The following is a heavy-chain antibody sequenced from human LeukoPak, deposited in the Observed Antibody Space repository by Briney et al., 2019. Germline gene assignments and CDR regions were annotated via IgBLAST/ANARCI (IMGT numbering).Heavy chain of an antibody. Sequence: QPGGSLRLSCAASGFTFSSYWMSWVRQAPGKGLEWVANIKEDGSEKYYVDSVKGRFTISRDNAKNSLYLQMNSLRAEDTAVYYCARDSVSSGWSSDTYYFDYWGQGTLVTASS. CDR1: GFTFSSYW. CDR2: IKEDGSEK. CDR3: ARDSVSSGWSSDTYYFDY. J-gene: IGHJ4*02. V-gene: IGHV3-7*03. D-gene: IGHD6-19*01.